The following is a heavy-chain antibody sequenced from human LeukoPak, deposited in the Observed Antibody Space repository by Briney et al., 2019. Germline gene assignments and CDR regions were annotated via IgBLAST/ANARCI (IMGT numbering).Heavy chain of an antibody. CDR2: IYTSGST. Sequence: SETLSLTCTVSGGSISSYYWSWIRQPAGKGLEWIGRIYTSGSTNYNPSLKSRVTMSVDTSKNQFSLKLSSVTAADTAVYYCARDLSYSSGWYHYYYYGMDVWGQGTTVTVSS. J-gene: IGHJ6*02. CDR1: GGSISSYY. D-gene: IGHD6-19*01. CDR3: ARDLSYSSGWYHYYYYGMDV. V-gene: IGHV4-4*07.